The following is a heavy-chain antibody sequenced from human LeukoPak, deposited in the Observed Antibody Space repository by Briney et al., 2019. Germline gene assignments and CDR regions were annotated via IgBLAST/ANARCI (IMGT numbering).Heavy chain of an antibody. V-gene: IGHV3-49*04. CDR1: GFTFAYHA. J-gene: IGHJ4*02. D-gene: IGHD5-12*01. CDR2: IRSNTAYGGTT. CDR3: TRYSGYSDY. Sequence: GGSLRLSCTASGFTFAYHAMSWVRQAPGNGLEWVGFIRSNTAYGGTTEYAASVQGRFTISRDDSKSIAYLQMNSLKTEDTAVYYCTRYSGYSDYWGQGTLVTVSS.